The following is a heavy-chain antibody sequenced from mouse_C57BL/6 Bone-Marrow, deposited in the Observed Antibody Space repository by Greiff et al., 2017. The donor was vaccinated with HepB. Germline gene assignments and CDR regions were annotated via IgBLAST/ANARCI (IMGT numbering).Heavy chain of an antibody. CDR2: ISYDGSN. D-gene: IGHD1-1*01. V-gene: IGHV3-6*01. J-gene: IGHJ3*01. CDR1: GYSITSGYY. Sequence: ESGPGLVKPSQSLSLTCSVTGYSITSGYYWNWIRQFPGNKLEWMGYISYDGSNNYNPSLKNRISITRDTSKNQFFLKLNSVTTEDTATYYCARGGYYGSKAYWGQGTLVTVSA. CDR3: ARGGYYGSKAY.